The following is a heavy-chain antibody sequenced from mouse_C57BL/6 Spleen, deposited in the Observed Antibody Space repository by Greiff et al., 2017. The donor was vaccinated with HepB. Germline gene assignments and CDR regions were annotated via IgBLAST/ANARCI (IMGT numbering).Heavy chain of an antibody. V-gene: IGHV2-6*01. CDR1: GFSLTSYG. Sequence: VMLVESGPGLVAPSQSLSITCTVSGFSLTSYGVDWVRQSPGKGLEWLGVIWGVGSTNYNSALKSRLSISKDNSKSQVFLKMNSLQTDDTAMYYCASRDYYGSSYPFAYWGQGTLVTVSA. J-gene: IGHJ3*01. CDR2: IWGVGST. D-gene: IGHD1-1*01. CDR3: ASRDYYGSSYPFAY.